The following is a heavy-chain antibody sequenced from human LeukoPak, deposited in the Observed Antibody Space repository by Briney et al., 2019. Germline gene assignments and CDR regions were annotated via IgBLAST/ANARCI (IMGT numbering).Heavy chain of an antibody. CDR1: GFTFSSYW. V-gene: IGHV3-7*01. CDR3: ARAGAVAGRSPYY. Sequence: GGSLRLSCAASGFTFSSYWMSWVSQAPGKGVEWVANIKRDGSEKYYVDSVKGRFTISRDNAKNSLYLQMNSLRAEDTAVYYCARAGAVAGRSPYYWGQGSLVTVSS. CDR2: IKRDGSEK. J-gene: IGHJ4*02. D-gene: IGHD6-19*01.